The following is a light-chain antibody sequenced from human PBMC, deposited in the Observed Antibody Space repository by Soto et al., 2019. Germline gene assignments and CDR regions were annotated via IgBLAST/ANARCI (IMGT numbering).Light chain of an antibody. V-gene: IGKV1-5*03. CDR2: KTS. J-gene: IGKJ1*01. Sequence: DIQLTQSPSTLSASVGDRVTITCRASQTISSWLAWYQRKPGKAPNLLIYKTSNLESGVPSRFSGSGSGTEFTLTIHSLQPDDFATYYCQYYNDYCWTFGQGTKVEIK. CDR3: QYYNDYCWT. CDR1: QTISSW.